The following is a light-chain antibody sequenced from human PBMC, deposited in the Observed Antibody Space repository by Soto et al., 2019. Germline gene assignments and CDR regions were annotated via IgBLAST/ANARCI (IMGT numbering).Light chain of an antibody. CDR3: MQALQTPYT. J-gene: IGKJ2*01. Sequence: DIVMTQSPLSLPVTPGEPASISCRSSQSLLHSNGYNYLDWYLQKPGQSPQLLIYLGSNRASGVHDRFSGSGSGTDFPLKISRVEAEYVGVYYCMQALQTPYTFGQGTKLEIK. CDR2: LGS. V-gene: IGKV2-28*01. CDR1: QSLLHSNGYNY.